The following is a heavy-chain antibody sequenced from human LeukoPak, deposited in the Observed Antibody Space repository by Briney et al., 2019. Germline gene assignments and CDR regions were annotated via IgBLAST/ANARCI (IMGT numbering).Heavy chain of an antibody. V-gene: IGHV5-51*01. CDR1: GYXFTTYW. CDR2: IYPGDSDT. CDR3: ARRYCSSTSCHLDY. D-gene: IGHD2-2*01. Sequence: GESLKISCNGSGYXFTTYWICWVRQMPGKGLEWMGIIYPGDSDTRYSPSFQGQVTISADRSISTAYLQWSSLKASDTAIYYCARRYCSSTSCHLDYWGQGTLVTVSS. J-gene: IGHJ4*02.